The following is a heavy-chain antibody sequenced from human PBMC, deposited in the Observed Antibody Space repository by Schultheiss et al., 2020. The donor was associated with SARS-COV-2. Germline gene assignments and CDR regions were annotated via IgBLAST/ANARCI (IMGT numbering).Heavy chain of an antibody. CDR2: IYHSGST. CDR1: GGSISSYY. Sequence: SQTLSLTCTVSGGSISSYYWSWIRQPAGKGLEWIGRIYHSGSTYYNPSLKSRVTISVDTSKNQFSLKLSSVTAADTAVYYCARGGLGWGVDYWGQGTLVTVSS. D-gene: IGHD3-10*01. V-gene: IGHV4-4*07. J-gene: IGHJ4*02. CDR3: ARGGLGWGVDY.